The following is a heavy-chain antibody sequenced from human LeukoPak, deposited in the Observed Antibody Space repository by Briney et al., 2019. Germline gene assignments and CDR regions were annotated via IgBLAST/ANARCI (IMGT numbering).Heavy chain of an antibody. J-gene: IGHJ4*02. Sequence: GGSLRLSCAASRFTFSSYSMNWVRQAPGKGLEWVSSSSSSSSYIYYADSVKGRFTISKDNAKNSLYLQMNNLRIDDTALYYCARDVIVGESRLPHFDYWGQGTLVAVSS. CDR1: RFTFSSYS. D-gene: IGHD1-26*01. V-gene: IGHV3-21*01. CDR3: ARDVIVGESRLPHFDY. CDR2: SSSSSSYI.